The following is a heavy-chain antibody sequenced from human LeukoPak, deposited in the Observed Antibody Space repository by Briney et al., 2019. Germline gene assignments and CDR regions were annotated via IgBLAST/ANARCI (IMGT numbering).Heavy chain of an antibody. J-gene: IGHJ4*02. CDR3: ARGDIAAAGPIDY. D-gene: IGHD6-13*01. CDR2: IYHSGST. Sequence: SETLSLTCTVSGGSIRSYYWSWVRQPPGKGLEWIGYIYHSGSTNYNPSLKSRVTISVDTSKNQFSLKLSSVTAADTAVYYCARGDIAAAGPIDYWGQGTLVTVSS. CDR1: GGSIRSYY. V-gene: IGHV4-59*01.